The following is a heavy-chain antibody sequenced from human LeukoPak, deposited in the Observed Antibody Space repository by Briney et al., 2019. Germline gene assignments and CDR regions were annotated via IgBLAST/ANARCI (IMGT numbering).Heavy chain of an antibody. CDR3: ARAKQRIAVAGGGGMDV. V-gene: IGHV4-59*01. J-gene: IGHJ6*04. Sequence: SETLSLTCTVSGGSISSYYWSWIRQPPGKGLEWIGYIYYSGSTNYNPSPKGRVTISVDTSKNQFSLKLSSVTAADTAVYYCARAKQRIAVAGGGGMDVWGKGTTVTVSS. CDR1: GGSISSYY. D-gene: IGHD6-19*01. CDR2: IYYSGST.